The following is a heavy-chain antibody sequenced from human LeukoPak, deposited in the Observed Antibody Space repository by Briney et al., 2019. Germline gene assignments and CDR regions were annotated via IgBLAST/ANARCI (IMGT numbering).Heavy chain of an antibody. CDR3: ARGPPYGSGSYYPGDY. D-gene: IGHD3-10*01. J-gene: IGHJ4*01. V-gene: IGHV3-21*01. Sequence: AGGSLRLSCAASGFTFSSYSMNGGRQTPGKGGGWGSSISSSRSYIYYADSVKGRFTTSRDNAKNSLYLQMNRLRAEDTAGYYCARGPPYGSGSYYPGDYWGQGTLVTVSS. CDR2: ISSSRSYI. CDR1: GFTFSSYS.